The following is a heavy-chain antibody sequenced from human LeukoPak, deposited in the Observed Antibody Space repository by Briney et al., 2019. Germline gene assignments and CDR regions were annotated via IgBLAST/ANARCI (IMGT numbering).Heavy chain of an antibody. CDR2: IIPILGIA. CDR3: ARVWEADFDHIMDV. J-gene: IGHJ6*02. CDR1: GGTFSSYA. V-gene: IGHV1-69*04. D-gene: IGHD3-9*01. Sequence: ASVKVSCKASGGTFSSYAISWVRQAPGQGLEWMGRIIPILGIANYAQKFQDRVTITADKSTSTAYMELSSLRSEDTAVYYCARVWEADFDHIMDVWGQGTTVTVSS.